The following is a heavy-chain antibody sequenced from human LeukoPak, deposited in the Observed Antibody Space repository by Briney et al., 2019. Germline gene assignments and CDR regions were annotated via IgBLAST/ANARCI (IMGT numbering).Heavy chain of an antibody. D-gene: IGHD5-12*01. J-gene: IGHJ4*02. CDR3: ARGNSGYDLYYFDY. V-gene: IGHV1-8*01. CDR2: MNPNSGNT. Sequence: ASVKVSCKASGYTFTSYDINWVRQATGQGLEWMGWMNPNSGNTGYAQKFQDRVTMTRNTSISTAYMELSSLRSEDTAVYYCARGNSGYDLYYFDYWGQGTLVTVSS. CDR1: GYTFTSYD.